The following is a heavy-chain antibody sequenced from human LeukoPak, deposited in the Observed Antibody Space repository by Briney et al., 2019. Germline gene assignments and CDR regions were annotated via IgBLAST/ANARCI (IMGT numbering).Heavy chain of an antibody. CDR1: GLTVRNNF. CDR2: ISSSSSYI. V-gene: IGHV3-21*01. D-gene: IGHD6-13*01. CDR3: ASPYSSRWYELCY. Sequence: GGSLRLSCAASGLTVRNNFMSWVRQAPGKGLEWVSSISSSSSYIYYADSVKGRFTISRDNAKNSLYLQMNSLRAEDTAVYYCASPYSSRWYELCYWGQGTLVTVSS. J-gene: IGHJ4*02.